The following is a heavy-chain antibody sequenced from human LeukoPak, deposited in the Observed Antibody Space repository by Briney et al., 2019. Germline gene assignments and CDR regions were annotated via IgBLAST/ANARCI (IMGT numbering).Heavy chain of an antibody. D-gene: IGHD6-13*01. CDR1: GFTFSSYG. CDR2: ISYDGSNK. V-gene: IGHV3-30*18. Sequence: GGSLRLSCAASGFTFSSYGMHWVRQAPGKGLEWVAVISYDGSNKYYADSVKGRFTISRVNSKNTLYLQMNSLRAEDTAVYYCAKDGIAAAAGGYYYGMDVWGQGTPATVSS. J-gene: IGHJ6*02. CDR3: AKDGIAAAAGGYYYGMDV.